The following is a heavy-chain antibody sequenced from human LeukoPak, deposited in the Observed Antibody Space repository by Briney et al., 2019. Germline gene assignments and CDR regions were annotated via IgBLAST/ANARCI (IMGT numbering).Heavy chain of an antibody. J-gene: IGHJ4*02. CDR2: IYNDGST. Sequence: GGSLRLSCAGSGFAVSNNYMSWVRQAPGKGLEWVSVIYNDGSTYYADSVKGRFTISRDNSKNTLYLQMNSLRPEDSAIYYCARGGGSGSFPYLWGQGTLVTVSS. V-gene: IGHV3-53*01. CDR3: ARGGGSGSFPYL. D-gene: IGHD3-10*01. CDR1: GFAVSNNY.